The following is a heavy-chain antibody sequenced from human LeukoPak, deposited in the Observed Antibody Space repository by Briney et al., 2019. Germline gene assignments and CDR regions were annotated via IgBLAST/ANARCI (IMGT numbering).Heavy chain of an antibody. V-gene: IGHV3-15*04. Sequence: PGGSLRLSCAASGVSFSDAWMSWVRQIPGKGLEWVGRIESKTDGGTTDYAAPVKGRFTISRDDSTNTLYLQMNSLKSEDTVVYYCTTYGSGRKFDYWGQGILVTVSS. CDR1: GVSFSDAW. CDR3: TTYGSGRKFDY. CDR2: IESKTDGGTT. J-gene: IGHJ4*02. D-gene: IGHD3-10*01.